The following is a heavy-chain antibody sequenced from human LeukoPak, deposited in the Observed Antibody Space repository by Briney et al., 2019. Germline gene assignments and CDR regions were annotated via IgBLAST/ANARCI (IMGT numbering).Heavy chain of an antibody. CDR1: GYSISSGYY. J-gene: IGHJ4*02. CDR3: ARATAGTTLFEGIDY. CDR2: IYHSGST. Sequence: SETLSLTCTVSGYSISSGYYWGWIRQPPGKGLEWIGSIYHSGSTYYNPSLKSRVTISVDTSKNQFSLKVSSVTAADTAVYFCARATAGTTLFEGIDYWGQGTLVTASS. D-gene: IGHD1-1*01. V-gene: IGHV4-38-2*02.